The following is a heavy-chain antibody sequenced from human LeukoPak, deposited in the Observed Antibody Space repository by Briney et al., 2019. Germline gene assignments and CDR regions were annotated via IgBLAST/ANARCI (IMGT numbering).Heavy chain of an antibody. CDR2: ISANGNII. Sequence: GGSLRLSCAASGFAFSNYPMNWVRQAPGKGLEWASYISANGNIIYYADSIKGRFTISRDNVKQSLYLQMDSLRVEDTAVYYCARVENATVIDYWGQGALVTVSS. J-gene: IGHJ4*02. V-gene: IGHV3-48*01. CDR3: ARVENATVIDY. D-gene: IGHD4-11*01. CDR1: GFAFSNYP.